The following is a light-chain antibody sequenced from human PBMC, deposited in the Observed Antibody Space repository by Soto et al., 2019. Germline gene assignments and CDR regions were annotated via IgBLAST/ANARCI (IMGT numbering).Light chain of an antibody. V-gene: IGLV2-8*01. CDR3: SSYAGSNKSV. J-gene: IGLJ1*01. CDR2: EVS. CDR1: NSDVGGYNY. Sequence: QSVLTQPASVSGSPGQSITISCTGTNSDVGGYNYVSWYQQHPGKAPELMIYEVSKRPSGVPDRFSGSKSGNTASLTVSGLQPEDEADYYCSSYAGSNKSVFGTGTKVTVL.